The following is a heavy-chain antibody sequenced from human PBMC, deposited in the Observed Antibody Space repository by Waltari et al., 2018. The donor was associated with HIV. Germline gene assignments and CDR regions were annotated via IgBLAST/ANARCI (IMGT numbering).Heavy chain of an antibody. CDR3: SRLINYFD. CDR1: GIGVGNNY. CDR2: LYPDDTA. Sequence: EMHEVESGGHLVQPGRSLTLSCAPYGIGVGNNYLIWRSQAPGKGLECVSVLYPDDTAHYAYFVNVRVIISRFNSKNTVYLDMNYLTHDDSFFYFFSRLINYFD. J-gene: IGHJ2*01. V-gene: IGHV3-66*02.